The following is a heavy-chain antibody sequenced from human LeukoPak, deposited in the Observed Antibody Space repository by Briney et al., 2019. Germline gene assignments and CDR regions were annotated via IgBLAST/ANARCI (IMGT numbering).Heavy chain of an antibody. Sequence: PSETLSLTCTVSGGSISSSSYYWGWIRQPPGKGLEWIGSIYYSGSTYYNPSLKSRVTISVDTSKNQFSLKLSSVTAADTAVYYCARILAQYYYDSSGYYYFDYWGQGTLVTVSS. V-gene: IGHV4-39*01. CDR1: GGSISSSSYY. D-gene: IGHD3-22*01. CDR3: ARILAQYYYDSSGYYYFDY. CDR2: IYYSGST. J-gene: IGHJ4*02.